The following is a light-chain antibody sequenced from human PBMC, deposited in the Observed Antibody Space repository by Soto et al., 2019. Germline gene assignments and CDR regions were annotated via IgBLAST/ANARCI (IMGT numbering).Light chain of an antibody. V-gene: IGLV2-8*01. CDR3: GSYAGSKNYA. Sequence: QSVLTQPPSASGSPGQSVTISCTGTSSDVGGYNYVSWYQQHPGKAPKLMIYEVSKRPSGVPDRFSGSKSGNTASLTVSGLQFGDEANYYCGSYAGSKNYAFGNGTKVTVL. CDR2: EVS. CDR1: SSDVGGYNY. J-gene: IGLJ1*01.